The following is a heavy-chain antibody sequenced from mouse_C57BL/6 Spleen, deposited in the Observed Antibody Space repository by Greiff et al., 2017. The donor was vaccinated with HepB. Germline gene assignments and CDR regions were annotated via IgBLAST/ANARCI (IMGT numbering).Heavy chain of an antibody. CDR2: IYPGDGDT. CDR1: GYAFSSSW. V-gene: IGHV1-82*01. CDR3: ARWDYGSSTAWFAY. Sequence: QVQLQQSGPELVKPGASVKISCKASGYAFSSSWMNWVKQRPGKGLEWIGRIYPGDGDTNYNGKFKGKATLTADKSSSTAYMQLSSLTSEDSAVYFCARWDYGSSTAWFAYWGQGTLVTVSA. D-gene: IGHD1-1*01. J-gene: IGHJ3*01.